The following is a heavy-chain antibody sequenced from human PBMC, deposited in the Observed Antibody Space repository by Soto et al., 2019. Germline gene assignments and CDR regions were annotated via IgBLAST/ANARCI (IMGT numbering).Heavy chain of an antibody. CDR2: IDGGGTT. J-gene: IGHJ4*02. CDR3: ATLLGFSSGGSWYSHVADY. D-gene: IGHD2-8*02. Sequence: EVHLWESGGDLVQPGGSLRVSCVGSGYTFSSRAMSWVRQAPGKGLEWVSGIDGGGTTDYADSVKGRFTISRDNSQDTLYPQMNSLRAEDTAVYYCATLLGFSSGGSWYSHVADYWGQGTLVTVSS. CDR1: GYTFSSRA. V-gene: IGHV3-23*01.